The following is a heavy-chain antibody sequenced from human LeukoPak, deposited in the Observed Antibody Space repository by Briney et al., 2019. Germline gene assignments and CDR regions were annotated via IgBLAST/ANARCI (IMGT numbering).Heavy chain of an antibody. J-gene: IGHJ4*02. V-gene: IGHV3-21*01. CDR1: AFTFSSFG. CDR2: ISSSGSYI. Sequence: PGGSLRLSCAASAFTFSSFGMSWVRQAAGKGLDWVSSISSSGSYIYYADSVKGRSPTSRDNAKNSLYLQMNSLRVEDTAVYYCARGSGVQVWSSLAYWGQGTPATVYS. D-gene: IGHD5-18*01. CDR3: ARGSGVQVWSSLAY.